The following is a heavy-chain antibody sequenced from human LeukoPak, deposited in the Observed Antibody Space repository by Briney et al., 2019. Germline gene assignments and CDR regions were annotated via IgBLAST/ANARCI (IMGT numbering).Heavy chain of an antibody. Sequence: PSETLSLTCTVSGGSVSSGSYYWSWIRQPPGRGLEWIGEINHSGSTNYNPSLKSRVTISVDTSKNQFSLKLSSVTAADTAVYYCARVTRTYYYGSGIDYWGQGTLVTVSS. J-gene: IGHJ4*02. CDR3: ARVTRTYYYGSGIDY. CDR1: GGSVSSGSYY. V-gene: IGHV4-39*07. CDR2: INHSGST. D-gene: IGHD3-10*01.